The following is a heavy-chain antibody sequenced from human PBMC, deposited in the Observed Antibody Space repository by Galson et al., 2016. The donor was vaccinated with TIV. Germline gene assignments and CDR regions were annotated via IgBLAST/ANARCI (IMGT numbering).Heavy chain of an antibody. J-gene: IGHJ5*02. Sequence: LSLTCSVSGGSISSGGYYWSWIRQHPGKGLEWIGDIFNTGGSSYNPSLKSRITISVDTSKKELSLKLSSVTAADTAVYYCASGVYCSSGDCFFGWSDPWGQGTLVTVSS. CDR2: IFNTGGS. D-gene: IGHD2-2*01. CDR1: GGSISSGGYY. V-gene: IGHV4-31*03. CDR3: ASGVYCSSGDCFFGWSDP.